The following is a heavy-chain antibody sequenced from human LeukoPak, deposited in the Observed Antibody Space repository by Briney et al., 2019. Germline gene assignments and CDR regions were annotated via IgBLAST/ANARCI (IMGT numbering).Heavy chain of an antibody. CDR1: GFTFSSYW. V-gene: IGHV3-74*01. J-gene: IGHJ4*02. D-gene: IGHD1-7*01. CDR2: INSDGSST. Sequence: GGSLRLSCAASGFTFSSYWIHWVRQAPGKGLVWVSRINSDGSSTTYADSVKGRFTISRDNAKNTLYLQMNSLGAEDTAMYYCAKVRVVFNWNYAYYFDYWGQGTLVTVSS. CDR3: AKVRVVFNWNYAYYFDY.